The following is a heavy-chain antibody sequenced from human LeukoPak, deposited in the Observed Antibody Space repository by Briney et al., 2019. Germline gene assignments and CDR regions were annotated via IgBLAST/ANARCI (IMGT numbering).Heavy chain of an antibody. Sequence: GESLKISCTGSGYIFTSYLIGWGRQLRGKGLGWMGIIYPGDSDTRSNQSFQGQVTTSADKSISTAYLQWSSLKASDTAMYYCARHFIGSSPVIDYWGQGTLVTVSS. J-gene: IGHJ4*02. D-gene: IGHD6-13*01. V-gene: IGHV5-51*01. CDR2: IYPGDSDT. CDR1: GYIFTSYL. CDR3: ARHFIGSSPVIDY.